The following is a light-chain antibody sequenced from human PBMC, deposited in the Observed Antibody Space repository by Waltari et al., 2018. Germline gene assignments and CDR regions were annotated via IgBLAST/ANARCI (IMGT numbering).Light chain of an antibody. CDR2: LNSDGSH. CDR1: IWHSSYP. V-gene: IGLV4-69*01. Sequence: QLVLTQSPSASASLGASVKLTCTLSIWHSSYPIACHQQQPEKGPRYLMTLNSDGSHLKGDGSPDRFSGSRSGAERYLTISSLQSEDEADYYCQTGGTGPSSWVFGGGTKLTVL. CDR3: QTGGTGPSSWV. J-gene: IGLJ3*02.